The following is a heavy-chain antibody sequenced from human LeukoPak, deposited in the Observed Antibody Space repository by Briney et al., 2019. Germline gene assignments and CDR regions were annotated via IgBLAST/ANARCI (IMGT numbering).Heavy chain of an antibody. CDR1: GFSFRSFS. D-gene: IGHD5-18*01. J-gene: IGHJ4*02. CDR2: IRNDGKST. V-gene: IGHV3-48*04. Sequence: GGSLRLSCAASGFSFRSFSMNWVRQAPGKGLEWVSYIRNDGKSTYYAASVKGRFTISRDNAQDSLYLQMNSLRAEDTAVYYCARDGGYSYGYSFDYWGQGTLVTVSS. CDR3: ARDGGYSYGYSFDY.